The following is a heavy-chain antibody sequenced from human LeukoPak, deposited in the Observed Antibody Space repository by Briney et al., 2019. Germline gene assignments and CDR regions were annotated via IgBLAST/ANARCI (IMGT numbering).Heavy chain of an antibody. CDR3: ARDHKYAFDN. J-gene: IGHJ4*02. CDR1: GFRFSDC. D-gene: IGHD2-2*01. V-gene: IGHV3-48*01. Sequence: GGSLRLSCAASGFRFSDCMNWVRQAPGKGLEWISYIGISSGNTNYADSVKGRFTISGDKAKNSLYLQMNSLRVEDTAVYYCARDHKYAFDNWGQGTLVTVSS. CDR2: IGISSGNT.